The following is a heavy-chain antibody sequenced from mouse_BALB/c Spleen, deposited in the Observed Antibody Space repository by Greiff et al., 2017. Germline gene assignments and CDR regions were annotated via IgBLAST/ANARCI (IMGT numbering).Heavy chain of an antibody. CDR1: GFNIKDYY. Sequence: EVQRVESGAELVRSGASVKLSCTASGFNIKDYYMHWVKQRPEQGLEWIGWIDPENGDTEYAPKFQGKATMTADTSSNTAYLQLSSLTSEDTAVYYCNAVTTVVAPFDYWGQGTTLTVSS. D-gene: IGHD1-1*01. J-gene: IGHJ2*01. CDR2: IDPENGDT. V-gene: IGHV14-4*02. CDR3: NAVTTVVAPFDY.